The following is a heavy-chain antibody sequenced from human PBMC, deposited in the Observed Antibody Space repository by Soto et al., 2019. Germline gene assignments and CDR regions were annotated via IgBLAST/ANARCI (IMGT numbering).Heavy chain of an antibody. Sequence: QVQLQQWGAGLLKPSETLSLTCGVYGGSFSGYYWSWIRQPPGKGLEWIGEINDSGSTKYNSALESRVTISVDTSKKQFSLQLSSVTAADKAVYYCARGLILWYGELSRRGDYYYYMDVWGKGTTVTVSS. CDR2: INDSGST. CDR1: GGSFSGYY. J-gene: IGHJ6*03. CDR3: ARGLILWYGELSRRGDYYYYMDV. V-gene: IGHV4-34*01. D-gene: IGHD3-10*01.